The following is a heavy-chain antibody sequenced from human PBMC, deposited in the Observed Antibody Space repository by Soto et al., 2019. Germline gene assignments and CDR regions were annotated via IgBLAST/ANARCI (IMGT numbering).Heavy chain of an antibody. Sequence: EVQLLESGGALVQPGGSLRLSCAASGFTFSNHAMNWVRQAPGKGLEWVSTISDSGSTYYADSVKSRFTISRENSKNTLYLQMNSLRAEDTAVYYCARDAGGHYCTSTSCLYFFEHWGQGTLVIVSS. CDR2: ISDSGST. CDR3: ARDAGGHYCTSTSCLYFFEH. V-gene: IGHV3-23*01. D-gene: IGHD2-2*01. CDR1: GFTFSNHA. J-gene: IGHJ4*02.